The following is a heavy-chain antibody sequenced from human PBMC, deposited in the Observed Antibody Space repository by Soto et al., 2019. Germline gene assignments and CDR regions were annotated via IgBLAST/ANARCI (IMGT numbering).Heavy chain of an antibody. CDR3: AKAPYSSSPEFDY. D-gene: IGHD6-6*01. CDR1: GFIFNNYA. Sequence: EVQLWESGGGLVQPGGSLRLSCAASGFIFNNYAMTWFRQGPGTGLEWVSAISANGGGTYYTDAVKGRFTISSDNSKNMLYLQMNSLRAEDTAIYYCAKAPYSSSPEFDYWGQGALVTVSS. J-gene: IGHJ4*02. CDR2: ISANGGGT. V-gene: IGHV3-23*01.